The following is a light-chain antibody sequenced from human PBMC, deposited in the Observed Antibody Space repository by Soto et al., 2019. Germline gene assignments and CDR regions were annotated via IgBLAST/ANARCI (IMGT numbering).Light chain of an antibody. CDR3: SSYTTNNIPCV. CDR1: SSDVGGYDY. Sequence: QSALTQPASVSGSPGQSITISCTGTSSDVGGYDYVSWYQQHPGKAPKLMIYEVSNRPSGVSIRFSGSKSGNTASLTISGLQAEDEADYSCSSYTTNNIPCVFGGGTKLTVL. J-gene: IGLJ3*02. V-gene: IGLV2-14*01. CDR2: EVS.